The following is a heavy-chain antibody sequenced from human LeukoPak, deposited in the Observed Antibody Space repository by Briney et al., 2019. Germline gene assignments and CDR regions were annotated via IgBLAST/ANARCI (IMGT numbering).Heavy chain of an antibody. CDR3: AKTRGRITNGAFDI. D-gene: IGHD3-10*01. CDR2: IWYDGSNK. CDR1: GFTFSSYA. Sequence: GGSLRLSCAASGFTFSSYAMIGVRQAPGKGLEWVAVIWYDGSNKYYADSVKGSFTISRDNYKNTLYLKMNSMSDEDTVVYYCAKTRGRITNGAFDIWGQGTMVTVSS. V-gene: IGHV3-33*06. J-gene: IGHJ3*02.